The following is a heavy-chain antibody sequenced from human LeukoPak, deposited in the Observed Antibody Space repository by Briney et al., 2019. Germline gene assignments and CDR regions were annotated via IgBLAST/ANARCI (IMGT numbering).Heavy chain of an antibody. CDR3: ARRTTVGDFDY. D-gene: IGHD4-17*01. CDR2: INPNSGGT. Sequence: ASVKLSCNASGHTFTGYYVHCVRQAPGQGLEWLVWINPNSGGTNYAQKFQGWVTMTRDTSISTAYMELSRLRSDDTAVYYCARRTTVGDFDYWGQGTLVTVSS. J-gene: IGHJ4*02. V-gene: IGHV1-2*04. CDR1: GHTFTGYY.